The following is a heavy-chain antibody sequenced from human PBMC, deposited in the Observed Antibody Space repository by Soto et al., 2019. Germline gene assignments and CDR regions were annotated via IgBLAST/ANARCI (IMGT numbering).Heavy chain of an antibody. D-gene: IGHD6-19*01. V-gene: IGHV6-1*01. J-gene: IGHJ6*02. CDR1: GDSVSSNSAA. CDR3: ARDRLGWLVLGYYYYGMDV. Sequence: SPTLSLTFAISGDSVSSNSAAWNWIRQSPSRGLEWLGRTYYRSKWYNDYAVSVKSRITINPDTSKNQFSLQLNSVTPEDTAVYYCARDRLGWLVLGYYYYGMDVWGQGTTVTVSS. CDR2: TYYRSKWYN.